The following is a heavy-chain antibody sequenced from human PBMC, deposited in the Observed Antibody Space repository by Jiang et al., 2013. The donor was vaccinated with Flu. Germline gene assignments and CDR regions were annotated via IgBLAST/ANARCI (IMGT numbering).Heavy chain of an antibody. CDR3: ARDSSAITLVRGGQEWFDT. V-gene: IGHV1-46*01. Sequence: VQLVESGAEVKKPGASVKLSCKTSGYTFTSYYLHWVRQAPGQGLEWMGIINPSAGSPNYAQKFQGRVTMTRETSTGTVYMELSSLRSEDTAVYYCARDSSAITLVRGGQEWFDTWGQGTLVTVSS. CDR1: GYTFTSYY. CDR2: INPSAGSP. J-gene: IGHJ5*02. D-gene: IGHD3-10*01.